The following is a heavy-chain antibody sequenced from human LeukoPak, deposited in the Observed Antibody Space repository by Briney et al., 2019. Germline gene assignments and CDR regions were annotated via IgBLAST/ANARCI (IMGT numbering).Heavy chain of an antibody. Sequence: PGGSLRLSCAASGFTFDDYAMHWVRQAPGKGLEWVSLISGDGGSTYYADSVKGRFTISRDNSKNSLYLQMNSLRTEDTALYYCAKDQAPPEVTAIPSGAFDIWGQGTMVTVSS. D-gene: IGHD2-21*02. V-gene: IGHV3-43*02. CDR3: AKDQAPPEVTAIPSGAFDI. CDR2: ISGDGGST. J-gene: IGHJ3*02. CDR1: GFTFDDYA.